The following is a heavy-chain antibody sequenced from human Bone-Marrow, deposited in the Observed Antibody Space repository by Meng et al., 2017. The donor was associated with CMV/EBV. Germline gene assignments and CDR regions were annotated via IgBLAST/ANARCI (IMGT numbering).Heavy chain of an antibody. CDR3: ARGGTGCFDY. CDR2: TNSDGTTP. D-gene: IGHD1-1*01. Sequence: GESLKISCAASGFTFSRYGMYWVRQAPGKGLVWVSGTNSDGTTPNYADPVKGRFTISRDNAKNTLYLQMNSLRVEDTGVYYCARGGTGCFDYWGQGTLVTVSS. V-gene: IGHV3-74*01. CDR1: GFTFSRYG. J-gene: IGHJ4*02.